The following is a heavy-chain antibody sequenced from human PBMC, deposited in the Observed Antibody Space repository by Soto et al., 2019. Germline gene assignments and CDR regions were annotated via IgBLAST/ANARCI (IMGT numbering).Heavy chain of an antibody. V-gene: IGHV1-69*08. D-gene: IGHD2-21*01. CDR2: IIPILGIA. CDR3: AREAVVQLISCYYYDMDV. Sequence: QVQLVQSGAEVKKPGSSVKVSCKASGGTFSSYTISWVRQAPGQGLEWMGRIIPILGIANYEQKFQGRVTITTDKCTSTTYMERSSLRSEDTAVYYCAREAVVQLISCYYYDMDVWGKGTTVTVSS. CDR1: GGTFSSYT. J-gene: IGHJ6*03.